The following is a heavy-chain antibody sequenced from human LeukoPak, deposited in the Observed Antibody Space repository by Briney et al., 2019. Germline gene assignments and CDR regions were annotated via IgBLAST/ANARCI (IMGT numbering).Heavy chain of an antibody. CDR2: IIPIFGTA. CDR3: ARGPRYCSGGSCYSVAFDI. V-gene: IGHV1-69*01. J-gene: IGHJ3*02. CDR1: GGTFSSYA. D-gene: IGHD2-15*01. Sequence: SVKVSCKASGGTFSSYAISWVRQAPGQGLEWMEGIIPIFGTANYAQKFQGRVTITADESTSTAYMELSSLRSEDTAVYYCARGPRYCSGGSCYSVAFDIWGQGTMVTVSS.